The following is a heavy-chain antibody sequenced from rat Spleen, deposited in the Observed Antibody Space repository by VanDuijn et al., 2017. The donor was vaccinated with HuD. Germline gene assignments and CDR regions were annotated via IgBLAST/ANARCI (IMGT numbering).Heavy chain of an antibody. CDR2: ITSAGGNT. CDR3: AKRGWYYFDY. Sequence: EVQLVESGGGLVQPGRSLKLSCAASGFTFSSFAMAWVRQVPKKGLEWVATITSAGGNTYYPDSVKGRFTISRDNAETNLYLQMDSLRSEDTATYYCAKRGWYYFDYWGQGVMVTVSS. V-gene: IGHV5S13*01. CDR1: GFTFSSFA. J-gene: IGHJ2*01.